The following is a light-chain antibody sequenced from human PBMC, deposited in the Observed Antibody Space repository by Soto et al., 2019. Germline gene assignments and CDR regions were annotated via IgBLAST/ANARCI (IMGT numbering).Light chain of an antibody. CDR1: QSMSSW. V-gene: IGKV1-5*01. CDR2: DDA. CDR3: QQDNVSLWT. Sequence: DIQMTQSPSTLSAFVGDRVTITCRASQSMSSWLAWHQQKPGRAPKFLIHDDASLESGVPSGFSGRGSGTEFTLTTNSLQPVVFVTYYCQQDNVSLWTFGQGTKVDLK. J-gene: IGKJ1*01.